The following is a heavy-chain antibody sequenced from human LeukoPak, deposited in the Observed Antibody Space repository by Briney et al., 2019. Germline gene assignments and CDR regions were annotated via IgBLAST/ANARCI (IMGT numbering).Heavy chain of an antibody. CDR3: ARDLLVAAGPRTMDV. D-gene: IGHD2-15*01. CDR1: GFAFGSEA. J-gene: IGHJ6*02. Sequence: PGGSLRLSCAVSGFAFGSEAMSWVRQSPARGLEWVASISPGGGTTYYADSVKGRFTISRDNSNNSLFVQMNSLRAEDTAVYYCARDLLVAAGPRTMDVWGQGTTVTVSS. V-gene: IGHV3-23*01. CDR2: ISPGGGTT.